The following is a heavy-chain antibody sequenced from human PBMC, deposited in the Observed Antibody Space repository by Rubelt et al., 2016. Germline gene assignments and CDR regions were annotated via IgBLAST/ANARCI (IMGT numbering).Heavy chain of an antibody. CDR2: ISHSGST. D-gene: IGHD3-16*01. CDR3: ARGLYATRMAS. Sequence: QVQLQESGPGLVKPSETLSLTCTVSGGSISSYYWSWIRQPPGKGLEWIGEISHSGSTSHNPSLKSRVIISADTSKNQFSLKLTSVTAADTAVYYCARGLYATRMASWGQGTLVTVSS. J-gene: IGHJ4*02. V-gene: IGHV4-34*01. CDR1: GGSISSYY.